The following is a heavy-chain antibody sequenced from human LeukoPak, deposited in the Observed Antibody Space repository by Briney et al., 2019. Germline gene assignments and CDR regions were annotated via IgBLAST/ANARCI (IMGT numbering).Heavy chain of an antibody. J-gene: IGHJ3*02. CDR3: ARATYDSSAVDAFDI. V-gene: IGHV3-11*01. Sequence: GTLSLTCTVTGASINRITYFWGWVRQPPGKGLEWVAYTNTAGNTIYYADSMKGRFTISRDNAKNSLYLQMNTLRAEDTAVYYCARATYDSSAVDAFDIWGQGTMVTVSP. CDR1: GASINRITYF. D-gene: IGHD3-22*01. CDR2: TNTAGNTI.